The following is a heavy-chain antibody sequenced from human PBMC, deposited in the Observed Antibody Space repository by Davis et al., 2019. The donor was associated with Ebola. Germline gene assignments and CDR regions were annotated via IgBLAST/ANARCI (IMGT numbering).Heavy chain of an antibody. J-gene: IGHJ4*02. D-gene: IGHD4-17*01. CDR3: ARRDYGDYGAF. CDR1: GYTFTRYG. Sequence: ASVTVSCKASGYTFTRYGISWVRQAPGHGLEWMGWISAFSGNTNYAQKLQGRVTMTTDTSTSTAYMELRSLRPDDTAVYYCARRDYGDYGAFWGQGTLVTVSS. V-gene: IGHV1-18*01. CDR2: ISAFSGNT.